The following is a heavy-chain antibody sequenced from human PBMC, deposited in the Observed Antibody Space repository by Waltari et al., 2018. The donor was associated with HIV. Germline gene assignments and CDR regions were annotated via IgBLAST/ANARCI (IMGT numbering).Heavy chain of an antibody. V-gene: IGHV4-39*01. CDR1: GGSLSSRCYF. D-gene: IGHD1-26*01. CDR3: ARHALRVGAAYWNFDL. Sequence: HLPLQESGPRLGKPSETLSLPCPVSGGSLSSRCYFWDWIRHPPGKGLEWVGRIYYTGRADYNPSLKSRVTISVDTSKNQFSLKVTSVTAADTALYYCARHALRVGAAYWNFDLWGRGTLVTVAS. CDR2: IYYTGRA. J-gene: IGHJ2*01.